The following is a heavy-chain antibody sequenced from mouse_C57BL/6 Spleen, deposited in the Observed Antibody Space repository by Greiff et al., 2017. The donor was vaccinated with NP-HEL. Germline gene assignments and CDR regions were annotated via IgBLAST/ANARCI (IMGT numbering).Heavy chain of an antibody. CDR2: IYPGDGDT. CDR3: ARGGIGYYCDY. J-gene: IGHJ2*01. Sequence: QVQLQQSGAELVKPGASVKISCKASGYAFSSYWMNWVKQRPGQGLEWIGQIYPGDGDTNYNGKFKGKATLTADKSSSTAYMQLSSLTSEDSAVYFCARGGIGYYCDYWGQGTTLTVSS. V-gene: IGHV1-80*01. CDR1: GYAFSSYW. D-gene: IGHD2-2*01.